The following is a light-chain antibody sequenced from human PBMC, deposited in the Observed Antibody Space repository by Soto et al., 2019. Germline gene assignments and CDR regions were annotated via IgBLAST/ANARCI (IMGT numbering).Light chain of an antibody. CDR3: SSYTSSSTYV. CDR1: STDIGRYNY. CDR2: DVS. V-gene: IGLV2-14*03. Sequence: QSVLTQPASVSGSPGQSITISCTGTSTDIGRYNYVSWYQQHPGKAPKLMIYDVSNRPSGVSNRFSGSKSGNTASLTISGLHAEDEADYYCSSYTSSSTYVFGTGTKVTVL. J-gene: IGLJ1*01.